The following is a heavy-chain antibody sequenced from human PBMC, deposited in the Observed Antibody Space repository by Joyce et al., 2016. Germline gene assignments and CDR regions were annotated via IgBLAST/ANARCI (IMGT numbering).Heavy chain of an antibody. Sequence: EVRLVESGGRLIQPGRSLRLSCTASGITFDDYGMSWFRQTPGKGLEWVGFIRSKSSGGTTEYAASVKGRFSISRDQSKHVVYLQMDSLKTEDTAMYYCSPEWELRSYWGQGTRVIVSS. CDR1: GITFDDYG. CDR2: IRSKSSGGTT. D-gene: IGHD1-26*01. CDR3: SPEWELRSY. J-gene: IGHJ1*01. V-gene: IGHV3-49*03.